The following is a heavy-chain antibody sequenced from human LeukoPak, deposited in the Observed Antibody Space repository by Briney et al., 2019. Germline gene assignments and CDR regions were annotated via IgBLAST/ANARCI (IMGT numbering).Heavy chain of an antibody. CDR1: GFTFSRYW. Sequence: GGSLRLFCAAAGFTFSRYWMSWVRQATGKGLECVAKIKEDGSEKHYVDSVKGRFTISRDNAKNSLYLQMNSLRAEDTAVYYCARYRFVVGATDSFDMWGQGTTVTVSS. D-gene: IGHD1-26*01. CDR3: ARYRFVVGATDSFDM. J-gene: IGHJ3*02. CDR2: IKEDGSEK. V-gene: IGHV3-7*01.